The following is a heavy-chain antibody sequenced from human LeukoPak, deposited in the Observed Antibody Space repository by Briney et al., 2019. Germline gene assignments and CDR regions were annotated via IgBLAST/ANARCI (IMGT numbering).Heavy chain of an antibody. Sequence: PSETLSLTCSVSGGAISPYYWSWIRQPPGKGLEWIGYISHSGKTIYSPSLRSRVSISLDTSKDEVSLKLSSVSAADTAVYYCARGDFDWLVAFGLWGPGILVAVSS. J-gene: IGHJ4*02. CDR2: ISHSGKT. CDR1: GGAISPYY. D-gene: IGHD3-9*01. CDR3: ARGDFDWLVAFGL. V-gene: IGHV4-59*01.